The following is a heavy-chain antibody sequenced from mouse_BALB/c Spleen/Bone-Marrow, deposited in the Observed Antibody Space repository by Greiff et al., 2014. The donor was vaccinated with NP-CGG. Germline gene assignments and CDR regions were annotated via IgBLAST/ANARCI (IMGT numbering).Heavy chain of an antibody. CDR3: ARHRADYYAMDY. CDR1: GFTFSSYG. V-gene: IGHV5-6*01. CDR2: TSSGDSYT. J-gene: IGHJ4*01. D-gene: IGHD3-3*01. Sequence: EVKLVESGGDLVKPGGSLKLSCAASGFTFSSYGMSWVRQTPDKRLEWVATTSSGDSYTYYPDSVKGRFTISRDNAKNTLYLLMSSLKSEDTAMYYCARHRADYYAMDYWGQGTSVTVSS.